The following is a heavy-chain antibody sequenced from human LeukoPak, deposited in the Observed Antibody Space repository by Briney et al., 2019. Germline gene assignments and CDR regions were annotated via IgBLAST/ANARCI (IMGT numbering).Heavy chain of an antibody. D-gene: IGHD2-21*02. CDR3: ARDRGDYYFDY. J-gene: IGHJ4*02. CDR1: GGSISSSSIYY. CDR2: IYYSGST. Sequence: SETLSLTCTVSGGSISSSSIYYWAWIRQPPGKGLEWIGCIYYSGSTYYNPSLKSRVTISVDTSKNQFSLKANSMTAADTAVYYCARDRGDYYFDYWGQGTLVTVSS. V-gene: IGHV4-39*07.